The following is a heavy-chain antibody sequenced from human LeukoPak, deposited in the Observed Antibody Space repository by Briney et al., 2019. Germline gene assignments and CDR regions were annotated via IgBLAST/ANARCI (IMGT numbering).Heavy chain of an antibody. CDR2: ISSSSSYI. CDR3: ARDHPTIGVLDGIDY. D-gene: IGHD3/OR15-3a*01. Sequence: PGWSLRLSCAASGFTFSSYSMNWVRQAPGKGLEWVSSISSSSSYIYYADSVKGRFTISRDNAKNSLYRQMNSLRAEDTAVYYCARDHPTIGVLDGIDYWGQGTLVTVSS. V-gene: IGHV3-21*01. J-gene: IGHJ4*02. CDR1: GFTFSSYS.